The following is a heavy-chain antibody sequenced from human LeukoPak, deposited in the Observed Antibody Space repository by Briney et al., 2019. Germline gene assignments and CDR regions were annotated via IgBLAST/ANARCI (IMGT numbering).Heavy chain of an antibody. D-gene: IGHD6-6*01. CDR3: AKDWAQRIAARPGLLDY. CDR2: ISGSGGST. Sequence: GGSLRLSCAASGFTFSSYAMSWVRQDPGKGLEWVSAISGSGGSTYYADSVKGRFTISRDNSKNTLCLQMNSLRAEETAVYYCAKDWAQRIAARPGLLDYWGQGTLVTVSS. J-gene: IGHJ4*02. V-gene: IGHV3-23*01. CDR1: GFTFSSYA.